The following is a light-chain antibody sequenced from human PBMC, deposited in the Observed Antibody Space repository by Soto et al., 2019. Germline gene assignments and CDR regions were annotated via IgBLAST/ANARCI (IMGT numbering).Light chain of an antibody. Sequence: QSVLTQSPSASGTPGQRVSISCSGSSSNIGSTNVYWYQQFPGSAPRFLIYPNSPRPSGVPDRFSASKSGTSASLVISGLRPEDEATYYCATWDDSPSGRSWVFGGGTKLTVL. CDR2: PNS. CDR3: ATWDDSPSGRSWV. CDR1: SSNIGSTN. J-gene: IGLJ3*02. V-gene: IGLV1-47*01.